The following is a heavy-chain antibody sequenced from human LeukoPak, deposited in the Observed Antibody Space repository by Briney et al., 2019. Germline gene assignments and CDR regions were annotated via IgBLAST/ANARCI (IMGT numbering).Heavy chain of an antibody. D-gene: IGHD2-21*02. CDR3: ARLFPYCGDDCYSWWYFDL. CDR2: IYYSGTT. J-gene: IGHJ2*01. CDR1: GGSISSSGYY. Sequence: SETLSLTCTVSGGSISSSGYYWGWIRQPPGKGLEWIGIIYYSGTTYYNPSLKSRVTISVDTSKNQFSLNLTSVTAADTAVYYCARLFPYCGDDCYSWWYFDLWGRGTLVTVSS. V-gene: IGHV4-39*01.